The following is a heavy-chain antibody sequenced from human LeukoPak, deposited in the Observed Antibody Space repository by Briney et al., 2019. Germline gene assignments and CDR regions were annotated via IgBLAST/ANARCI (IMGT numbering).Heavy chain of an antibody. CDR3: AAPRGSPDQTYYGMDV. V-gene: IGHV3-30*04. J-gene: IGHJ6*02. CDR2: ISYDGSNK. D-gene: IGHD1-14*01. Sequence: GRSLRLSCAASGFTFSSYAMHWVRQAPGKGLEWVAVISYDGSNKYYADSVKGRFTISRDNSKNTLYLQMNSLRAEDTAVYYCAAPRGSPDQTYYGMDVWGQGTTVTVSS. CDR1: GFTFSSYA.